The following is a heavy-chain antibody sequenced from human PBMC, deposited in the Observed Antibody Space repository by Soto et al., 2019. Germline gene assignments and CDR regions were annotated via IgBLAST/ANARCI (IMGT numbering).Heavy chain of an antibody. D-gene: IGHD2-2*01. J-gene: IGHJ6*02. CDR3: ARDRERFCSSTSGPYCMDV. V-gene: IGHV4-30-4*01. Sequence: SETLSLTCTVSGGSISSGDYYWGWIRQPPGKGLEWIGYIYDSGSTYYDPSLKSRVTISVDKSKKQFSLKLSSVTAAGTPVYYCARDRERFCSSTSGPYCMDVWGQGTTVTVSS. CDR2: IYDSGST. CDR1: GGSISSGDYY.